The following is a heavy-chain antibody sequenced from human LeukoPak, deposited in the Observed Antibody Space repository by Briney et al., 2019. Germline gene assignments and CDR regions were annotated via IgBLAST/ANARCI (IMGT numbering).Heavy chain of an antibody. CDR1: GFTFSSYW. Sequence: PGGSLRLSCAASGFTFSSYWMSWVRQAPGKGLEWVANIKQDGSEKYYVDSVKGRFTISIDNAKNSLYLQMNSLRAEDTAVYYCARERAAYYYDSSGYLGYWGQGTLVTVSS. CDR3: ARERAAYYYDSSGYLGY. V-gene: IGHV3-7*01. CDR2: IKQDGSEK. J-gene: IGHJ4*02. D-gene: IGHD3-22*01.